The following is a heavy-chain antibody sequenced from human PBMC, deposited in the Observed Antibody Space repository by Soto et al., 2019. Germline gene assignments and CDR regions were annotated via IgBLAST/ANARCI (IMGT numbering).Heavy chain of an antibody. CDR3: AKDRKDCRRCRLPQYFFFGMDV. D-gene: IGHD2-15*01. V-gene: IGHV1-46*01. J-gene: IGHJ6*02. CDR1: GYTFTSYF. CDR2: INPSGGST. Sequence: GASVKVSCKASGYTFTSYFMHWVRQAPGQGLEWMGIINPSGGSTSCAQKFQGRFSISRDNSQNTLYLQMNSLTPKDTAVYYCAKDRKDCRRCRLPQYFFFGMDVWGQGTTVTVSS.